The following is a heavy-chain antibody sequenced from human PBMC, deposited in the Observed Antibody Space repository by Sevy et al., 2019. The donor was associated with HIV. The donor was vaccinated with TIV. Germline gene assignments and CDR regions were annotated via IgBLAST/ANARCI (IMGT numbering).Heavy chain of an antibody. Sequence: ASVKVSCKASGYTLSSYDINWVRQATGQGLEWMGWMNPDSGRRGYAPKFQGSVTMTTNTSIGTAYMELRGLRSEDSAVYYCARADLDSSTFFYYYGMDVWGQGTTVTVSS. CDR3: ARADLDSSTFFYYYGMDV. CDR1: GYTLSSYD. CDR2: MNPDSGRR. V-gene: IGHV1-8*01. J-gene: IGHJ6*02. D-gene: IGHD6-13*01.